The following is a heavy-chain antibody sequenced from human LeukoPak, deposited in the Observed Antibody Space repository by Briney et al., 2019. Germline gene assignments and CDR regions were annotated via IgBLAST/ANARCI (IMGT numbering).Heavy chain of an antibody. CDR2: IIPIIGTA. D-gene: IGHD3-16*01. CDR1: GCTFSSYA. CDR3: ARLTPLGAFDI. V-gene: IGHV1-69*05. J-gene: IGHJ3*02. Sequence: ASVKVSCKASGCTFSSYAISWVRQAPGQGLEWMGGIIPIIGTANYAQKFQGRVTITTDESTSTAYMEPSSLRSEDTAVYYCARLTPLGAFDIWGQGTMATVSS.